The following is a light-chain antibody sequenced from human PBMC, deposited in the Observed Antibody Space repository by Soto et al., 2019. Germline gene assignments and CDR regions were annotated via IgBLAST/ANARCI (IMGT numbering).Light chain of an antibody. J-gene: IGLJ3*02. CDR1: SSDVGAHNY. Sequence: QSVLTQPPSASGSPGQSLTISCTGTSSDVGAHNYVSWYQQNPGKAPKLMLYDVNKRPSGVPDRFSGSKSGNTASLTVSGLQAEDEADYYCSSYAGGNNWVFGGVTKVTVL. CDR2: DVN. V-gene: IGLV2-8*01. CDR3: SSYAGGNNWV.